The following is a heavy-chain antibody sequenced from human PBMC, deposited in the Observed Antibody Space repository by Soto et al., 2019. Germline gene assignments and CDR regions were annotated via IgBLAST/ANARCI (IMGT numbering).Heavy chain of an antibody. CDR2: ISTYNGNT. Sequence: QVQLVQSGAEVKKPGASVKVSCKASGYTFITYGVSLVRQAPGQGLDWLGGISTYNGNTRYAERLQGRVTMTTDTTTNKAYMELRNLRSDDTAVYYCARGPTDYYDNSANYFLDYWGQGTLVTVSS. J-gene: IGHJ4*02. CDR1: GYTFITYG. D-gene: IGHD3-22*01. V-gene: IGHV1-18*01. CDR3: ARGPTDYYDNSANYFLDY.